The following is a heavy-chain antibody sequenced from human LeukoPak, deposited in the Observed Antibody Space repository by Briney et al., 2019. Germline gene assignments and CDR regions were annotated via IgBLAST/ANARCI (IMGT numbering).Heavy chain of an antibody. J-gene: IGHJ4*02. CDR1: GYTFTGYY. CDR2: INPNSGGT. Sequence: ASVKVSCQASGYTFTGYYMHWVRQAPGQGLEWMGWINPNSGGTNYAQKFQGRVTMTRDTSISTAYMELSRLRSDDTAVYYCARSMTTVTTSDYWGQGTLVTVSS. D-gene: IGHD4-17*01. V-gene: IGHV1-2*02. CDR3: ARSMTTVTTSDY.